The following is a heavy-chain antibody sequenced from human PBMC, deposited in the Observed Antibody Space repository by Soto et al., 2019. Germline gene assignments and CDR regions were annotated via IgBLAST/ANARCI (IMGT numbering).Heavy chain of an antibody. V-gene: IGHV2-5*02. CDR2: IYWDDDK. Sequence: QITLKESDPTLMKPTQTLTLTCTFSGFSLATSGVGVGWIRQSPGGALEWLAVIYWDDDKRYNPSLRARLATTSDTYRNHVVLTMTNMDPADTGTYYCAHSLGKYSFRNGGYFDCWCQGTLVTVSS. J-gene: IGHJ4*02. CDR3: AHSLGKYSFRNGGYFDC. CDR1: GFSLATSGVG. D-gene: IGHD4-4*01.